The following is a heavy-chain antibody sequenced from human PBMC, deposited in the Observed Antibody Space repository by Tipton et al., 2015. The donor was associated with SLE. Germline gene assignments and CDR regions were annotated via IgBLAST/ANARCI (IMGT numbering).Heavy chain of an antibody. CDR2: IREDGSEK. J-gene: IGHJ4*02. Sequence: AVSGFTFSNNWMAWVRQAPGKGLEWVAHIREDGSEKFYVDSVRGRFALSRDNAKNSLYLQMNSLRPEDMAFYYCAKGEYGGLDGYFDYWGQGTLVTVSS. CDR3: AKGEYGGLDGYFDY. V-gene: IGHV3-7*03. D-gene: IGHD5-12*01. CDR1: GFTFSNNW.